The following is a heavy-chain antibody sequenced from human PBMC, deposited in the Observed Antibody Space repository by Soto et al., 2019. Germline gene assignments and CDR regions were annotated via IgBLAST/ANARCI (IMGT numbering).Heavy chain of an antibody. Sequence: GESLKISCKGSGYSFTSYWIGWVRQMPGKGLEWMGIIYPGDSDTRYSPSFQGQVTISADKSISTAYLQWSSLKASDTAMYYCARSYYYDSSGYPYDAFDIWGQGQWSPSPQ. CDR1: GYSFTSYW. J-gene: IGHJ3*02. V-gene: IGHV5-51*01. D-gene: IGHD3-22*01. CDR3: ARSYYYDSSGYPYDAFDI. CDR2: IYPGDSDT.